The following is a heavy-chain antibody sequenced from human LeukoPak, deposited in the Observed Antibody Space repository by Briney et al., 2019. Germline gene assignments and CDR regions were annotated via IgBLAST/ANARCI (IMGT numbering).Heavy chain of an antibody. CDR2: IYTSEST. V-gene: IGHV4-61*02. J-gene: IGHJ4*02. CDR3: ASRDSGYELDY. CDR1: GGSISSGSYY. Sequence: PSQTLSLTCTVSGGSISSGSYYWSWIRQPAGKGLEWIGRIYTSESTNYNPSLKSRVTISVDTSKNQFSLKLSSVTAADTAVYYCASRDSGYELDYWGQGTLVTVSS. D-gene: IGHD5-12*01.